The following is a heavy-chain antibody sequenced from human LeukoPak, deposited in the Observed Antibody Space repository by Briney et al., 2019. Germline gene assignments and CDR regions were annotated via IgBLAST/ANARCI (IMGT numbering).Heavy chain of an antibody. D-gene: IGHD6-13*01. V-gene: IGHV1-2*02. CDR1: GYTFTGYY. CDR2: INPNSGGT. J-gene: IGHJ4*02. CDR3: ARGIRAAAGPWYFDY. Sequence: ASVKVSCKASGYTFTGYYMHWVRQAPGQGLEWMGWINPNSGGTNYAQKFQGRVTMTRDTSISTAYMELSRLRSDDTAVYYCARGIRAAAGPWYFDYWGQGTLVSVSS.